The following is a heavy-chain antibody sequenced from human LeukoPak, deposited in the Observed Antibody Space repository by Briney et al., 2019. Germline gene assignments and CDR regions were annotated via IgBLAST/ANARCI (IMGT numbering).Heavy chain of an antibody. CDR1: GFNFRTYS. Sequence: PGGSLRLSCAASGFNFRTYSMKWIRQAPGKGLEWISYISGSSNTLYYADSVKGRFTISRDNANNSLFLQMNGLRAEDSAIYYCARGELIGTVFDFWGQGALVTVSS. D-gene: IGHD1-7*01. CDR2: ISGSSNTL. V-gene: IGHV3-48*04. CDR3: ARGELIGTVFDF. J-gene: IGHJ4*02.